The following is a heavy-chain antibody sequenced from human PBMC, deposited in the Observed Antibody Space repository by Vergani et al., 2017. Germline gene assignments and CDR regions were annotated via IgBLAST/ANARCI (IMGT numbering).Heavy chain of an antibody. Sequence: QVQLQQWGAGLLKPSETLSLTCAVYGGSFSGYYWSWIRQPPGKGLEWIGGINHSGSTNYNPSLKSRVTISVDTSKNQFSLKLSSVTAADTAVYYCARGGRNRFLEWFFDYWGQGTLVTVSS. V-gene: IGHV4-34*01. CDR3: ARGGRNRFLEWFFDY. CDR2: INHSGST. J-gene: IGHJ4*02. CDR1: GGSFSGYY. D-gene: IGHD3-3*01.